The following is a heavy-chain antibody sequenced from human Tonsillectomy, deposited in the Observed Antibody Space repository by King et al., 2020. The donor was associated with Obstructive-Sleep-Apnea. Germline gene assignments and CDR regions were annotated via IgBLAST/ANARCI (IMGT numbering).Heavy chain of an antibody. CDR3: ARDQAVAGTKGDLDY. CDR2: ISYDESNK. Sequence: VQLVESGGGVVQPGRSLRLSCAASGFTFSSYAMHWVRQAPGKGLEWVAVISYDESNKYYADSVKGRFTISRDNSKNTLYLQMNSLRAEDTAVYYCARDQAVAGTKGDLDYWGQGTLVTVSS. D-gene: IGHD6-19*01. CDR1: GFTFSSYA. V-gene: IGHV3-30*04. J-gene: IGHJ4*02.